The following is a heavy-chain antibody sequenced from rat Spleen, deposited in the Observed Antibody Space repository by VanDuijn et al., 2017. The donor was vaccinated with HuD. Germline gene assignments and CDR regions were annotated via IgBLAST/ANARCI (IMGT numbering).Heavy chain of an antibody. V-gene: IGHV5-62*01. CDR3: ATLTTEGS. Sequence: VQLVESGGGLVQPGKSLKLSCSASGFTFSSYGMHWIRQAPGKGLDWVAYISSSSGTVYADAVKGRFTISRDNAKNTLYLQLNSLKSEDTAIYYCATLTTEGSWGQGTLVTVSS. CDR2: ISSSSGT. J-gene: IGHJ3*01. CDR1: GFTFSSYG. D-gene: IGHD1-11*01.